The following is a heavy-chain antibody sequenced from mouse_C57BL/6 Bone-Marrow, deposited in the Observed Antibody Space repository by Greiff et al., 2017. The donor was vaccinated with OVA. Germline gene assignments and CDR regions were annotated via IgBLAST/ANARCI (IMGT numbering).Heavy chain of an antibody. D-gene: IGHD1-1*01. CDR3: ARQGYGSSYDAMDY. Sequence: EVKLQESVAELVRPGASVKLSCTASGFNIKNTYMHWVKHRPEQGLEWIGRIDPANGNTKYAPKFQGKATITADTSSNTAYLQLSSLTSEDTAIYYCARQGYGSSYDAMDYWGQGTSVTVSS. J-gene: IGHJ4*01. CDR1: GFNIKNTY. V-gene: IGHV14-3*01. CDR2: IDPANGNT.